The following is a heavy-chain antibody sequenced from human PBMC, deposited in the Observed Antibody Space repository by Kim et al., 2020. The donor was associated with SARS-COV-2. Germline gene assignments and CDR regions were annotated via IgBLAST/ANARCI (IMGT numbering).Heavy chain of an antibody. CDR1: GFTFSSYG. CDR3: ARDGLPGSYYDLDY. V-gene: IGHV3-33*05. J-gene: IGHJ4*02. D-gene: IGHD3-10*01. Sequence: GGSLRLSCAASGFTFSSYGMHWVRQAPGKGLEWVAVISYDGSNKYYADSVKGRFTISRDNSKNTLYLQMNSLRAEDTAVYYCARDGLPGSYYDLDYWGQGTLVTVSS. CDR2: ISYDGSNK.